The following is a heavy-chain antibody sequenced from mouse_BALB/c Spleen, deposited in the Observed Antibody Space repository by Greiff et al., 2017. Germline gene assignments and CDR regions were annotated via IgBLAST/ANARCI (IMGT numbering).Heavy chain of an antibody. CDR3: ARSPLLLRSWFAY. CDR2: ISYSGST. Sequence: EVQVVESGPSLVKPSQTLSLTCSVTGDSITSGYWNWIRKFPGNKLEYMGYISYSGSTYYNPSLKSRISITRDTSKNQYYLQLNSVTTEDTATYYCARSPLLLRSWFAYWGQGTLVTVSA. J-gene: IGHJ3*01. D-gene: IGHD1-1*01. V-gene: IGHV3-8*02. CDR1: GDSITSGY.